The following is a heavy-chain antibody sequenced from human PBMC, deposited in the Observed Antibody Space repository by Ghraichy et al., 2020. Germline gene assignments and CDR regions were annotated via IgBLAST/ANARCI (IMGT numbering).Heavy chain of an antibody. CDR2: IYARGST. Sequence: SETLSLTCTVSGGSIHSYYWSWIRQPAGKGLEWIGRIYARGSTNYNPSLKSRVTMSVDTSKNQFSLKLNSVTAADTAVYYCARRRIVTTIDYWGQGTLVTVSS. V-gene: IGHV4-4*07. CDR3: ARRRIVTTIDY. D-gene: IGHD5-12*01. CDR1: GGSIHSYY. J-gene: IGHJ4*02.